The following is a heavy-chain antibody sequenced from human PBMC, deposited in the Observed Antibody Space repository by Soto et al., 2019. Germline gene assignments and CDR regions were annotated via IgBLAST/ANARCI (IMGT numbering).Heavy chain of an antibody. CDR3: ASDGYRGLDP. J-gene: IGHJ5*02. V-gene: IGHV4-61*01. CDR1: GGSVNSESHY. CDR2: VYKNGNT. D-gene: IGHD5-12*01. Sequence: QVQLQESGPGLVKASETLSLTCTVSGGSVNSESHYWSWIRQPPGKGLEWIGYVYKNGNTDYNPYVRSRLTISIDTSKNQFFLELTSVTSADTAVYYCASDGYRGLDPWGQGTLVTVSS.